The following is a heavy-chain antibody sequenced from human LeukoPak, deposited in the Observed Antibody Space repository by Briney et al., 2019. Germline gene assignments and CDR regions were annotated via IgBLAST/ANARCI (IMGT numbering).Heavy chain of an antibody. CDR3: AKEQVLLWFGELPYFDY. D-gene: IGHD3-10*01. V-gene: IGHV3-23*01. CDR2: ISGRGGRT. CDR1: GFTFSSYG. J-gene: IGHJ4*02. Sequence: GGSLRLSCAASGFTFSSYGMSWVRQAPGKGLEWVSAISGRGGRTYYADSVKGRFTISRDNSKNTLYLQMNSLRAEDTAVYYCAKEQVLLWFGELPYFDYWGQGTLVTVSS.